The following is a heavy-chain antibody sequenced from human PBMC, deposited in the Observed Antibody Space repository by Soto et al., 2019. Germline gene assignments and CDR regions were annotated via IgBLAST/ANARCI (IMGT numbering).Heavy chain of an antibody. J-gene: IGHJ5*02. CDR1: GFTFSNYA. Sequence: PGGSLILSCAASGFTFSNYAMTWVRQAPGKGLEWVSGISGSGSSIYYADSVKGRFTISRDNSKNTLYLQMNSLRAEDTAVYYCAKGGDSSSWKNWFDPWGQGTLVTVSS. CDR3: AKGGDSSSWKNWFDP. CDR2: ISGSGSSI. D-gene: IGHD6-13*01. V-gene: IGHV3-23*01.